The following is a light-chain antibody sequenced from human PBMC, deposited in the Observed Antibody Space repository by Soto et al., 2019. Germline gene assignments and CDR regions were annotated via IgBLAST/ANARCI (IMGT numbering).Light chain of an antibody. CDR3: CSYAGSYTSPVV. Sequence: QSALTQPRSVSGSPGQSVTISCTGTSSDVGGYNYVSWYQQHPGKAPKLMIYDVSKRPSGVPDRFSGSKSGNTASLTISGLQAEEEADYYCCSYAGSYTSPVVFGGGTKLTVL. V-gene: IGLV2-11*01. CDR1: SSDVGGYNY. J-gene: IGLJ2*01. CDR2: DVS.